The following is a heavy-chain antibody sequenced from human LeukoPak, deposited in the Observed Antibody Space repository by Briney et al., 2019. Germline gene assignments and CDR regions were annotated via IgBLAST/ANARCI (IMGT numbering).Heavy chain of an antibody. CDR1: GFTFSSYA. V-gene: IGHV3-30-3*01. CDR2: ISYDGSNK. J-gene: IGHJ4*02. D-gene: IGHD5-12*01. Sequence: GGSLSLSCAASGFTFSSYAMHWVRQAPGKGLEWVAVISYDGSNKYYADSVKSRFTISRDNSKNTLYLQMNSLRAEDTAVYYCARAHSTQWIAGNDYWGQGTLVTVSS. CDR3: ARAHSTQWIAGNDY.